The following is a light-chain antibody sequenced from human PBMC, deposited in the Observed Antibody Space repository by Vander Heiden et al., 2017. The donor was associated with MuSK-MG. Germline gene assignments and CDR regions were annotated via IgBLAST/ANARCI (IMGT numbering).Light chain of an antibody. CDR2: VGA. J-gene: IGKJ2*01. Sequence: DLVMTQSPLSLPVTPGEPSSISCRSGQSLLHSSGYNYLDWYRQKPVQAQQLLSYVGANRAYGVPDRFSGRGSGTDFTLKISRGEAEDVVVYYCMQALQTPITVGQGTKLEIK. CDR3: MQALQTPIT. V-gene: IGKV2-28*01. CDR1: QSLLHSSGYNY.